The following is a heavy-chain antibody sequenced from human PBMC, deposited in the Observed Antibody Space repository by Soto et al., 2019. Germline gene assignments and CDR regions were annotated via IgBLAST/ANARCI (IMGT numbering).Heavy chain of an antibody. J-gene: IGHJ4*02. CDR2: IYYSGST. V-gene: IGHV4-31*03. D-gene: IGHD3-22*01. CDR3: ARAAAPVYYDSSGLDY. Sequence: PSETLSLTCTVSGGSISSGGYYWSWIRQHPGKGLEWIGYIYYSGSTYYNPSLKSRVTISVDTSKNQFSLKLSSVTAADTAVYYCARAAAPVYYDSSGLDYCGQLTLVPVSS. CDR1: GGSISSGGYY.